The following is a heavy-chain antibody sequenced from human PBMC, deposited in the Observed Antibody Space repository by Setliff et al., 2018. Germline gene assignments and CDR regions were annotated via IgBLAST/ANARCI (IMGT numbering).Heavy chain of an antibody. V-gene: IGHV5-51*01. J-gene: IGHJ3*02. CDR3: ASPDTGSDGFHI. Sequence: GESLKISCKGSGYSFSNFWIGWVRQMPGKGLEWMGIIYPGDSHTRYSPSFQGQVTMSADKSIDTVYLEWSSLRASDTAMYYCASPDTGSDGFHIWGQGTVVTVSS. CDR2: IYPGDSHT. CDR1: GYSFSNFW. D-gene: IGHD3-10*01.